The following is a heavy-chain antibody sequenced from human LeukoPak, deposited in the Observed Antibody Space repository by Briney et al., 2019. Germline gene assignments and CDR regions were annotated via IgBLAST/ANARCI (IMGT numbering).Heavy chain of an antibody. Sequence: GGSLRLSCAASGFTFDSYGMSWVRQAPGKGLEWVSFITTNGGRTSYADSVEGRFTISRDNPRNTLYMQMNSLRDEDTAVYYCAIMPDDYDGTGYWVQWGQGTLVTVSS. CDR3: AIMPDDYDGTGYWVQ. J-gene: IGHJ1*01. CDR1: GFTFDSYG. CDR2: ITTNGGRT. V-gene: IGHV3-23*01. D-gene: IGHD3-22*01.